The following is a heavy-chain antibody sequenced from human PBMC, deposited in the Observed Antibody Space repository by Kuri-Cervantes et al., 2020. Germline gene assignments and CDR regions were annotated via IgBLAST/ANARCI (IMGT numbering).Heavy chain of an antibody. D-gene: IGHD3-10*01. J-gene: IGHJ4*02. V-gene: IGHV3-23*01. CDR3: VKDYGSGNYPFGDC. Sequence: GGSLRLSCAASGFTFSRNAMSWVRQAPGKGLEWVSGIIENGGSTYYADSVKGRFSISRDNSKNTLYLQMNSLRAEDTAICYCVKDYGSGNYPFGDCWGQGTLVTVSS. CDR1: GFTFSRNA. CDR2: IIENGGST.